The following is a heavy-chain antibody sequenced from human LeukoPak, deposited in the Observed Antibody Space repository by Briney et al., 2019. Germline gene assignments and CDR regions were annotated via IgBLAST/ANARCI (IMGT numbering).Heavy chain of an antibody. CDR2: IIASSGST. CDR3: AKGAYDYIEMGYFDY. Sequence: PGGSLRLSCAASGFSLSNSAMGWVRQAPGKGLEWVSLIIASSGSTIYADSAKGRFTISRDNSKNTLYLQMNSLRAEDTAVYYCAKGAYDYIEMGYFDYWGQGALVTVSS. J-gene: IGHJ4*02. V-gene: IGHV3-23*01. CDR1: GFSLSNSA. D-gene: IGHD5-12*01.